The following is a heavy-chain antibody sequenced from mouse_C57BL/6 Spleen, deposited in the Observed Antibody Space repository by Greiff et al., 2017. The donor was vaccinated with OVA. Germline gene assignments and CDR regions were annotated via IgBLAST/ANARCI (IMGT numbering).Heavy chain of an antibody. J-gene: IGHJ4*01. CDR2: ISYDGSN. V-gene: IGHV3-6*01. D-gene: IGHD2-4*01. CDR3: ARVDYDGGGAMDY. CDR1: GYSITSGYY. Sequence: VQLKESGPGLVKPSQSLSLTCSVTGYSITSGYYWNWIRQFPGNKLEWLGYISYDGSNNYNPSLKNRISITRDTSKNQFFLKLNSVTTEDTATYYCARVDYDGGGAMDYWGQGTSVTVSS.